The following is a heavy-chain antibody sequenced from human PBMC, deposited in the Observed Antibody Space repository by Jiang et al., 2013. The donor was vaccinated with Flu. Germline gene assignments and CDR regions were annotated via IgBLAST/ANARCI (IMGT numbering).Heavy chain of an antibody. J-gene: IGHJ4*02. V-gene: IGHV1-18*01. D-gene: IGHD5-12*01. Sequence: LEWMGWISAYNGNTNYAQKLQGRVTMTTDTSTNTAYMELRSLRSDDTAVYYCARDNSVATIPTFDYWGQGTLVTVSS. CDR3: ARDNSVATIPTFDY. CDR2: ISAYNGNT.